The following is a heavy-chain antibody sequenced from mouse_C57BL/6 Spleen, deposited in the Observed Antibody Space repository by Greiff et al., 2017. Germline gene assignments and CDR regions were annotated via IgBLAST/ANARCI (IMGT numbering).Heavy chain of an antibody. J-gene: IGHJ4*01. CDR3: ASYEVYAMDY. CDR2: IRNKANGYST. Sequence: EVKLQESGGGLVQPGGSLSLSCAASGFTFTDYYMSWVRQPPGKALEWLGFIRNKANGYSTDDSASVKGRFTISRDNSQSILYLQMNALGAEDSATYYCASYEVYAMDYWSQGTSGTVSS. V-gene: IGHV7-3*01. CDR1: GFTFTDYY.